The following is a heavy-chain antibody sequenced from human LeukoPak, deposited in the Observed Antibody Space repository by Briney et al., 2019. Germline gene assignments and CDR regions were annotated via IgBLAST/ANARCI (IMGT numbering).Heavy chain of an antibody. D-gene: IGHD2-21*02. J-gene: IGHJ2*01. CDR3: ARVRDCGGDCYSGPYWYFDL. CDR2: INPSGGST. CDR1: GYTFTSYY. Sequence: ASVKVSCKASGYTFTSYYMHWVRQAPGQGLEWMGIINPSGGSTSYAQKFQGRVTMTRDMSTSTVYMELSSLRSEDTAVYYCARVRDCGGDCYSGPYWYFDLWGRGTLATVSS. V-gene: IGHV1-46*01.